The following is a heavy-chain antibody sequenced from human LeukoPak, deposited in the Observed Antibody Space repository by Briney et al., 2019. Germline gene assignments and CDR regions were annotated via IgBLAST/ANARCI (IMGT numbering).Heavy chain of an antibody. CDR3: ARVGGRFLNYYMDV. CDR1: GYTFTSYG. Sequence: ASVKVSCKASGYTFTSYGISWVRQAPGQGLEWMGWISAYNGNTNYAQKLQGRVTTTTDTSTSTAYMELRSLRSDDTAVYYCARVGGRFLNYYMDVWGKGTTVTVSS. V-gene: IGHV1-18*01. J-gene: IGHJ6*03. D-gene: IGHD3-3*01. CDR2: ISAYNGNT.